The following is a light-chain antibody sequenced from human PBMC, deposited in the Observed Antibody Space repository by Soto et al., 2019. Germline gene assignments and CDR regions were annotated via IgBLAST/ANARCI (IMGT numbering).Light chain of an antibody. CDR3: QQSYSTSPEA. Sequence: EVVLTQSPVTLSLSPGERATLSCRASQSFRGLLAWYQQKPGQAPRLLIYDAYNRATGIPPRFSGSGSGTDFTLTISSLQPEDFATYYCQQSYSTSPEAFGQGTKVDIK. CDR2: DAY. CDR1: QSFRGL. V-gene: IGKV3-11*01. J-gene: IGKJ1*01.